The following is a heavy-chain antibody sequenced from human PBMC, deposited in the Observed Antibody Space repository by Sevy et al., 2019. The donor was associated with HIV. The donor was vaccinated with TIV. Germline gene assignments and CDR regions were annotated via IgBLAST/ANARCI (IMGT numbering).Heavy chain of an antibody. CDR2: FDPEDGET. Sequence: ASVKVSCKVSGYTRTQLSMHWVRRAPGKGLEWIGSFDPEDGETLYAQKFQGRVTMTEDTSTDTAYMELRSLRSEDTAVYYCATTKDYYDSSGSPFDYWGQGTLVTVSS. V-gene: IGHV1-24*01. D-gene: IGHD3-22*01. CDR3: ATTKDYYDSSGSPFDY. CDR1: GYTRTQLS. J-gene: IGHJ4*02.